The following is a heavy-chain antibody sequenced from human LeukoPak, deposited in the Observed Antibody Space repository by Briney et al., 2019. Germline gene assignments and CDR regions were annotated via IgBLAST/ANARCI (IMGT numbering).Heavy chain of an antibody. V-gene: IGHV3-23*01. CDR2: ISGSGDDP. CDR3: AKQFVDI. Sequence: GGSLRLSCAASGFTFSNYAMNWVRQAPGKGLGWVSPISGSGDDPSYADSVKGRFTISRDNSRNTLYPQMNSLRAEDTAVYYCAKQFVDIWGQGTLVTVSS. D-gene: IGHD5-24*01. CDR1: GFTFSNYA. J-gene: IGHJ5*02.